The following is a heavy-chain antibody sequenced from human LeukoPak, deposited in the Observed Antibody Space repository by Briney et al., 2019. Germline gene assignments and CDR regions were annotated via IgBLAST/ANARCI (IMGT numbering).Heavy chain of an antibody. J-gene: IGHJ5*02. CDR3: AKSHSITIWETGNSWFDP. D-gene: IGHD3-3*01. CDR2: IIPIFGTA. CDR1: GGTFSSYT. Sequence: ASVKVSCKASGGTFSSYTISWVRQAPGQGLEWMGGIIPIFGTANCAQKFQGRVTITADESTTTAYMELSSLRSEDTAVYYCAKSHSITIWETGNSWFDPWGQGTLVSVSS. V-gene: IGHV1-69*13.